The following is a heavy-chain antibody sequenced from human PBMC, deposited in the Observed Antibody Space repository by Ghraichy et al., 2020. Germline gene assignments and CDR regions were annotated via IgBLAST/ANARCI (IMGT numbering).Heavy chain of an antibody. CDR2: IYYSGST. V-gene: IGHV4-30-4*07. CDR3: ARGYYYDTSGYHRDV. J-gene: IGHJ6*03. CDR1: GGSIYSGGSS. D-gene: IGHD3-22*01. Sequence: SQTLSLTCAVSGGSIYSGGSSWSWIRPPPGKGLEWIGYIYYSGSTYYNPSLKSRLTISVDTSRYEFSLRLSSVTAADTAVYYCARGYYYDTSGYHRDVWGKGTTGIVS.